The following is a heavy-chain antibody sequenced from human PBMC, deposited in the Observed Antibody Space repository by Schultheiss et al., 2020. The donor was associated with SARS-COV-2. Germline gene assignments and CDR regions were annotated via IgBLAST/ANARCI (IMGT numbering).Heavy chain of an antibody. CDR1: GGSFSGYY. V-gene: IGHV4-34*01. CDR3: ARNSGYSYGYWYYYYGMDV. Sequence: SETLSLTCAVYGGSFSGYYWSWIRQTPGKGLEWSGEIKHSGSTNYNPSLKSRVTISVDTSKNQFSLKLSSVTAADTAVYYCARNSGYSYGYWYYYYGMDVWGQGTTVTVSS. J-gene: IGHJ6*02. D-gene: IGHD5-18*01. CDR2: IKHSGST.